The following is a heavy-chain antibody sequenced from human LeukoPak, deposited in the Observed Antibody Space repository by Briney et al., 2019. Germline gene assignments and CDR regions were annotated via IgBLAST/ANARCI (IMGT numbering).Heavy chain of an antibody. D-gene: IGHD3-10*01. J-gene: IGHJ5*02. CDR2: IYTGGST. Sequence: PSQTLSLTCTVSGGSISSDTYSWSWVRQPAGKGLEWIGRIYTGGSTNYNPSLKSRVTISVDTSKNQFSLKLNSVTAADTAFYYCARAGGLGTYYPNWFDPWGQGTLVTVSS. V-gene: IGHV4-61*02. CDR1: GGSISSDTYS. CDR3: ARAGGLGTYYPNWFDP.